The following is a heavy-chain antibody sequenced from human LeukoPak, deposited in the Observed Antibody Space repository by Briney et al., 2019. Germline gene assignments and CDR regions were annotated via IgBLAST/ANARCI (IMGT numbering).Heavy chain of an antibody. D-gene: IGHD2-15*01. J-gene: IGHJ4*02. V-gene: IGHV1-18*01. CDR2: INTYNGNT. CDR1: GYTFTSYA. Sequence: GASVKVSCKASGYTFTSYAFSWVRQAPGQGLEWMGWINTYNGNTDYAQKLQGRVTVTTDTSTSTAYMELRSLRSDDTAVYYCARHGSHSHFDYWGQGTLVTVSS. CDR3: ARHGSHSHFDY.